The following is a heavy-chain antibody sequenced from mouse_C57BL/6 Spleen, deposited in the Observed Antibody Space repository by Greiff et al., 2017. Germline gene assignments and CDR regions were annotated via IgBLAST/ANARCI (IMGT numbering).Heavy chain of an antibody. CDR1: GFTFSSYG. Sequence: MLVESGGDLVKPGGSLKLSCAASGFTFSSYGMSWVRQTPDKRLEWVATISSGGSYTYYPDSVKGRFTLSRDNAKNTLYLQMSSLKSEDKAMYYCARHGNGSSYVGFYYAMDYWGQGTSVTVSS. V-gene: IGHV5-6*02. J-gene: IGHJ4*01. D-gene: IGHD1-1*01. CDR3: ARHGNGSSYVGFYYAMDY. CDR2: ISSGGSYT.